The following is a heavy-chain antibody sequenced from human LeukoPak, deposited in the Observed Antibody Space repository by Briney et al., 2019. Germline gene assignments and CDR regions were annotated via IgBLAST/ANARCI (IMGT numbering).Heavy chain of an antibody. CDR1: GGSFSGYY. V-gene: IGHV4-34*01. J-gene: IGHJ4*02. CDR2: INHSGST. CDR3: ARGARGLVVVPAAMPHFDY. Sequence: SETLSLTCAVYGGSFSGYYWSWIRQPPGKGLEWIEEINHSGSTNYNPSLKSRVTISVDTSKNQFSLKLSSVTAADTAVYYCARGARGLVVVPAAMPHFDYWGQGTLVTVSS. D-gene: IGHD2-2*01.